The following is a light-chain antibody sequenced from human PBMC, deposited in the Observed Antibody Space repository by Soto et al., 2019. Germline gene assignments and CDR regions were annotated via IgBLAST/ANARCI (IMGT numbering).Light chain of an antibody. CDR2: AAS. CDR3: QQSYTLT. Sequence: DIQMTQSPSSLSASVGDRVTITCRASQNVINYLNWYQQKPGKAPKLLIYAASSLQSGVPSRFSGSGSGKDFTLTISSLQPEDFATYYCQQSYTLTFGQGTRLEI. V-gene: IGKV1-39*01. J-gene: IGKJ5*01. CDR1: QNVINY.